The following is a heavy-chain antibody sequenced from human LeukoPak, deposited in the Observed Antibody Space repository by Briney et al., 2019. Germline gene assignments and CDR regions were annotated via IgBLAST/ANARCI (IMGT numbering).Heavy chain of an antibody. Sequence: GGSLRLSCAASRLSISFYWMRWFRQVPEKGLEWVANINQEGTEKNYVDSVKGRFTISRDNAKNSVYLQMNSLRDEDTAVYYCARDPEGDDYDMDVWGQGTTVTVSS. D-gene: IGHD3-16*01. J-gene: IGHJ6*02. CDR3: ARDPEGDDYDMDV. V-gene: IGHV3-7*04. CDR1: RLSISFYW. CDR2: INQEGTEK.